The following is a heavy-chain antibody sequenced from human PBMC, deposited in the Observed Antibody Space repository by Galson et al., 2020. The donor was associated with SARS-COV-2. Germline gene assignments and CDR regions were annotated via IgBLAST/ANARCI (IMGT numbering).Heavy chain of an antibody. D-gene: IGHD1-26*01. V-gene: IGHV3-30*03. J-gene: IGHJ4*02. CDR2: ISYDGSNK. CDR3: ATSGSPVVY. CDR1: GFTFSSYG. Sequence: GGSLRLSCAASGFTFSSYGMHWVRQAPGKGLEWVAVISYDGSNKYYADSVKGRFTISRDNSKNTLYLQMNSLRAEDTAVYYCATSGSPVVYWGQGTLVTVSS.